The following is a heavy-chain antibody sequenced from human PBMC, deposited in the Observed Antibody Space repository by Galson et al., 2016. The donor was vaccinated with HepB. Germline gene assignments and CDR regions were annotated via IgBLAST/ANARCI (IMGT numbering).Heavy chain of an antibody. Sequence: SLRLSCAASGFPFSRYGMNWVRQAPGKGLEWVSSISSSSAFIYYADSLKGRFTISRDNAKDSLYLQINSLRGEDTAVYYCARDRGYSGYGAYSWFDPWGQGTLVTVSS. V-gene: IGHV3-21*01. CDR1: GFPFSRYG. D-gene: IGHD5-12*01. CDR2: ISSSSAFI. CDR3: ARDRGYSGYGAYSWFDP. J-gene: IGHJ5*02.